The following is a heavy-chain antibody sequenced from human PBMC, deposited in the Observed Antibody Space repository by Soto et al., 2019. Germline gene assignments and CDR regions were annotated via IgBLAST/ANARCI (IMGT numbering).Heavy chain of an antibody. CDR2: ISTNSGSM. Sequence: QVQLVESGGGLVKPGGSLRLSCAASGFTFSDHYMSWIRQAPGKGLEWVSFISTNSGSMYYADSVKGRFTISRDNAKNSLFLQMNSLRAEDTAVYYCARDGKGRGSSWYDRNYYNYYYMDVWGKGTTVTVSS. V-gene: IGHV3-11*01. J-gene: IGHJ6*03. CDR3: ARDGKGRGSSWYDRNYYNYYYMDV. CDR1: GFTFSDHY. D-gene: IGHD6-13*01.